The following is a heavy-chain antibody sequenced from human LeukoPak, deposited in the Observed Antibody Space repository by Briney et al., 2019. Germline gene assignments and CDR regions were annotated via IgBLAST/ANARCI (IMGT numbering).Heavy chain of an antibody. D-gene: IGHD1-1*01. CDR2: INHSGST. V-gene: IGHV4-34*01. Sequence: PSETLSLTCAVYGGSFSGYYWSWIRQPPGKGLEWIGEINHSGSTNYNPSLKSRVTISVDTSKNQFSLRLSSVTAADTAVYYCARAGTQVWFDPWGQGTLVTVSS. J-gene: IGHJ5*02. CDR1: GGSFSGYY. CDR3: ARAGTQVWFDP.